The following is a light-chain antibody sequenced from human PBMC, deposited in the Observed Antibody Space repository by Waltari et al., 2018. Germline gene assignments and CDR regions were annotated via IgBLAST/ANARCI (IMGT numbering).Light chain of an antibody. Sequence: QSALTQPASVSGSPGQSITIPCPGTSSDVGGYNSVSWYQRHPGSAPKVIISDVSDRPSGVSNRFSGSKSGNTASLTISGLQAEDEADYYCSSYTSSTTLVFGGGTKVTVL. CDR3: SSYTSSTTLV. J-gene: IGLJ2*01. V-gene: IGLV2-14*03. CDR1: SSDVGGYNS. CDR2: DVS.